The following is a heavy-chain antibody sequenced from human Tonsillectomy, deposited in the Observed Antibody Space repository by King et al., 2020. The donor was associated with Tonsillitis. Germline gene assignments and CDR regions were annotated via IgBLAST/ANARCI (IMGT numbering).Heavy chain of an antibody. CDR2: IYYSGST. CDR1: GGSISGNY. J-gene: IGHJ4*02. V-gene: IGHV4-59*01. CDR3: ARVESSGWSSFDY. D-gene: IGHD6-19*01. Sequence: VQLQESGPGLMKPSETLSLTCTVSGGSISGNYWSWIRHPPGKGLEWLGYIYYSGSTNYNPSLKSRVTISVDTSKNQFSLKLSSVTAADTAVYYCARVESSGWSSFDYWGQGTLVTVSS.